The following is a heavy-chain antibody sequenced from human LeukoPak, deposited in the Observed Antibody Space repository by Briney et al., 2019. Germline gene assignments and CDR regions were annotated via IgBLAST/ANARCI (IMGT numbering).Heavy chain of an antibody. V-gene: IGHV3-52*01. D-gene: IGHD3-22*01. J-gene: IGHJ6*02. CDR3: ARDSSDNYYYYYGMDV. CDR2: IKCDGSER. Sequence: GGSLRLSCAASGFTFSSSWMHWVCQAPEKGLEWVADIKCDGSERYYVDSVKGRLTISRDNAKNSLYLQMNSLRAEDTAVYYCARDSSDNYYYYYGMDVWGQGTTVTVS. CDR1: GFTFSSSW.